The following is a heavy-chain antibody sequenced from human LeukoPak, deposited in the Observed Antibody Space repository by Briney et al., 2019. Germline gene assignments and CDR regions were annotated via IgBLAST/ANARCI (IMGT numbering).Heavy chain of an antibody. D-gene: IGHD3-22*01. V-gene: IGHV4-59*05. CDR1: GGSISPYY. CDR3: ARHEFGYYDSSYYFDS. Sequence: TASETLSLTCSVSGGSISPYYWSWIRQPPGKGLEWIASIYYSGSTYYNPSLKSRVTISVDTSENQFSLKLSSVTAADTAVYYCARHEFGYYDSSYYFDSWGQGTLVTVSS. J-gene: IGHJ4*02. CDR2: IYYSGST.